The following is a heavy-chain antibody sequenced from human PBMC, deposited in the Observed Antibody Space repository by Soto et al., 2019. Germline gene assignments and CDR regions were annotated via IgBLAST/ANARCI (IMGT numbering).Heavy chain of an antibody. CDR2: IYPGDSDT. V-gene: IGHV5-51*01. CDR1: GSSFTTYW. CDR3: ARPQNGVWTIAWYYGMDV. Sequence: PGESLKISCKGSGSSFTTYWLGWVRKMPGKGLEWMGLIYPGDSDTRYSPSFQGQATISADKSITTAYLQWSSLKGSDTAMYYCARPQNGVWTIAWYYGMDVWGQGTTVTVS. J-gene: IGHJ6*02. D-gene: IGHD2-21*01.